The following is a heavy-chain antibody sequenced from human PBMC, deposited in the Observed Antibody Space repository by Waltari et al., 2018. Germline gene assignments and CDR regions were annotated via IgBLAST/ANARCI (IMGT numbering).Heavy chain of an antibody. CDR1: GDSVSSNIAA. V-gene: IGHV6-1*01. Sequence: QVQLQQSGPGLVKPSQTLSLTCAISGDSVSSNIAAWNWIRQSPSRGIEWLGRTYYRSKWYNDYAVSVKSRITINPDTSKNQFSLQLNSVTPEDTAVYYCARERNGYVVPAPERPYYFDYWGQGTLVTVSS. CDR3: ARERNGYVVPAPERPYYFDY. J-gene: IGHJ4*02. CDR2: TYYRSKWYN. D-gene: IGHD2-2*01.